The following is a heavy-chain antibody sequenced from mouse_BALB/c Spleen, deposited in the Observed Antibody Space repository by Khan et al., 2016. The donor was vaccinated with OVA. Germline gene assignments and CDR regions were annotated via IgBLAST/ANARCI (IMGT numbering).Heavy chain of an antibody. D-gene: IGHD2-14*01. CDR2: IWSGGTT. J-gene: IGHJ3*01. V-gene: IGHV2-4-1*01. Sequence: QVQLKQSGPGLVQPSQNLSITCTVSGFSLTTYGVHWVRQSPGKGLEWLGVIWSGGTTDYNAAFISRLSIIKDNSKCQVSFNMNSLQGAATGMYYSGRDSNVYDLNYWSRENLVTVSA. CDR1: GFSLTTYG. CDR3: GRDSNVYDLNY.